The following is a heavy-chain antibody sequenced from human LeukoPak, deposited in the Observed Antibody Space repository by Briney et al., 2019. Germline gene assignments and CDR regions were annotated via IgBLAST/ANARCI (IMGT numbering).Heavy chain of an antibody. J-gene: IGHJ4*02. Sequence: GGSLRLSCAASGFTFSTYAMSWVRQAPGKGLEWVANIKQDGSEKNYVDSVKGRFIISRDNAKNSLYLQMNTLRADDTAVYYCARDGFGTGSNWGQGTLVTVSS. CDR3: ARDGFGTGSN. V-gene: IGHV3-7*03. CDR2: IKQDGSEK. D-gene: IGHD3-16*01. CDR1: GFTFSTYA.